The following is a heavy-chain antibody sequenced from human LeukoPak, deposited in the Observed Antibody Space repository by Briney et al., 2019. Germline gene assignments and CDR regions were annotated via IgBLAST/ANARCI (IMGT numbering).Heavy chain of an antibody. CDR3: AKDRGNWNYGAFDI. D-gene: IGHD1-7*01. Sequence: SETLSLTCAVYGGSFSGSYWSWIRQPPGKGLEWIGEINHSGSTNYNPSLKSRVTISVDTSKNQFSMKLSSVTAADTAVYYCAKDRGNWNYGAFDIWGQGTMVTVSS. CDR1: GGSFSGSY. V-gene: IGHV4-34*01. J-gene: IGHJ3*02. CDR2: INHSGST.